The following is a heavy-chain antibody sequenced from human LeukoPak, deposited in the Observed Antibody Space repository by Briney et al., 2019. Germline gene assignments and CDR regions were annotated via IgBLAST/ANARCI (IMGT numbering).Heavy chain of an antibody. CDR2: INPNSGGT. CDR1: GYTFTGYY. D-gene: IGHD6-6*01. J-gene: IGHJ5*02. Sequence: AAVKVSCKASGYTFTGYYMHWVRQAPGQGLEWMGWINPNSGGTNYAQKFQGRVTMTRDTSISTAYMELSRLRSDDTAVYYCARHHNREYSSSSRFDPWGQGTLVTVSS. CDR3: ARHHNREYSSSSRFDP. V-gene: IGHV1-2*02.